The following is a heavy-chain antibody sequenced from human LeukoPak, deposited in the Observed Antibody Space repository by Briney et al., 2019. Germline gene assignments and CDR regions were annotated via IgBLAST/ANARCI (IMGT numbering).Heavy chain of an antibody. J-gene: IGHJ4*02. D-gene: IGHD3-10*01. CDR1: GFTFSSYA. CDR2: ISYDGRKK. V-gene: IGHV3-30*04. CDR3: ARGAPIWFGELLLPDY. Sequence: GGSLRLSCAASGFTFSSYAMHWVRQSPGKGLEWVADISYDGRKKYYADYVKGRCTVSRDKSKNTLYLQMNSLRAEDTAVYYCARGAPIWFGELLLPDYWGQETLVTVSS.